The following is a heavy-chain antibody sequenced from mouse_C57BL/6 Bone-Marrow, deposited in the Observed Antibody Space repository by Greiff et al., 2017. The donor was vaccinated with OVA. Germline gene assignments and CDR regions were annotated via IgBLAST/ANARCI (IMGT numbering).Heavy chain of an antibody. CDR3: ARCSYDYFDY. CDR1: GYTFTDYN. Sequence: EVQGVESGPELVKPGASVKMSCKASGYTFTDYNMHWVKQSHGKSLEWIGYTNPNNGGTSYNQKFKGKATLTVNKSSSTAYMELRSLTSEDFAVYYCARCSYDYFDYWGQGTTLTVSS. D-gene: IGHD2-4*01. CDR2: TNPNNGGT. V-gene: IGHV1-22*01. J-gene: IGHJ2*01.